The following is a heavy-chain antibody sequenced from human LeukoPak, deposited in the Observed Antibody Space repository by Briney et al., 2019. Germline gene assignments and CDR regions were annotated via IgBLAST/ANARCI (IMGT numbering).Heavy chain of an antibody. Sequence: PSEALSLTCTVSGGSISSGDYYWSWIRQPPGKGLEWIGYIYYSGSTYYNPSLKSRVTISVDTSKNQFSLRLTSVTAADTAVYYCARGYVWGYNPVRGPLDYWGQGTLVTVSS. CDR1: GGSISSGDYY. CDR3: ARGYVWGYNPVRGPLDY. V-gene: IGHV4-30-4*02. J-gene: IGHJ4*02. D-gene: IGHD3-16*01. CDR2: IYYSGST.